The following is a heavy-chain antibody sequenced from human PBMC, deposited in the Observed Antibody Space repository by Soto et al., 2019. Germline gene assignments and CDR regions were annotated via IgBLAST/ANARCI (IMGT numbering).Heavy chain of an antibody. CDR2: IYYSGST. D-gene: IGHD5-18*01. CDR1: VGSISSCGCY. J-gene: IGHJ4*03. Sequence: SEPLSLTCTVSVGSISSCGCYWGWIPRHPVKGLEWIGYIYYSGSTYYTPSLKSRVTISVDTSKNQFSLKLSSVTAADTAVYYCARSRGYSYGRDFDFWGQGTTVTVSS. CDR3: ARSRGYSYGRDFDF. V-gene: IGHV4-31*03.